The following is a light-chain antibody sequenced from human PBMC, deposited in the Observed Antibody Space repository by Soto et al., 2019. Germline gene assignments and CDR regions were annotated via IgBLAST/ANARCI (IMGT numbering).Light chain of an antibody. CDR3: QQYGTSRVT. Sequence: EVVLTQSPGTLSLSPGERATLSCRASQSINNNLAWYQHKPGQAPRLLIYSASSRAAGIPDRFSGSGSRTEVTLPSSGLEPDDFAVYYCQQYGTSRVTCGPGTKVDI. J-gene: IGKJ3*01. CDR2: SAS. V-gene: IGKV3-20*01. CDR1: QSINNN.